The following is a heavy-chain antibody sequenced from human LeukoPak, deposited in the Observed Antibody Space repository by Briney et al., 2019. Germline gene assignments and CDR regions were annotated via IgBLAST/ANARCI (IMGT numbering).Heavy chain of an antibody. CDR1: GFTFSSYW. V-gene: IGHV3-74*01. D-gene: IGHD2-21*02. CDR3: AKGSKTLLFTRAHYIDV. Sequence: GRSLRLSCAASGFTFSSYWMHWVRQAPGKGLVWVSRINSDGSSTIYADSVKGRFTISRDNAKNTLYLQMNSLRAEDTAVYYCAKGSKTLLFTRAHYIDVWDKGTTVTISS. J-gene: IGHJ6*03. CDR2: INSDGSST.